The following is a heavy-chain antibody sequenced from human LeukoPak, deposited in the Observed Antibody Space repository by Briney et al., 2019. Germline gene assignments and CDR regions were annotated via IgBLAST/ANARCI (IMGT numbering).Heavy chain of an antibody. Sequence: GGSLRLSCAASGFTFSSDWMSWVRQAPGKGLEWVANIKQDGSEKYYVDSVKGRFTISRDNAKNSLYLQMNSLRAEDTAVYYCARDRGFDFDYWGQGTLVTVSS. J-gene: IGHJ4*02. D-gene: IGHD3-22*01. CDR3: ARDRGFDFDY. V-gene: IGHV3-7*01. CDR2: IKQDGSEK. CDR1: GFTFSSDW.